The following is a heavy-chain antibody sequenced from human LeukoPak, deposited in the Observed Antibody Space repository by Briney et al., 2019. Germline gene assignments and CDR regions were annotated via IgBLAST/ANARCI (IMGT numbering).Heavy chain of an antibody. V-gene: IGHV3-21*04. J-gene: IGHJ5*02. CDR1: GFTFSSYS. Sequence: GGSLRLSCAASGFTFSSYSMNWVRQAPGKGLEWVSSISSSGSYIYYADSMKGRFTISRDNSKNTLYLQMNSLRAEDTAVYYCAKKYSTGLDPWGQGTLVTVSS. D-gene: IGHD1-26*01. CDR2: ISSSGSYI. CDR3: AKKYSTGLDP.